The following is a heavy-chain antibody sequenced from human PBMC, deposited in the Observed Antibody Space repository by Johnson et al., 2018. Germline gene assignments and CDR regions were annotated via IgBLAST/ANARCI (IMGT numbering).Heavy chain of an antibody. CDR3: AKSTWYSGYDRGFYYYYGMDV. CDR1: GFTFSSYG. CDR2: LSDDGSNN. D-gene: IGHD5-12*01. V-gene: IGHV3-30*18. Sequence: VQLVESGGGVVQPGRSXRLSCAASGFTFSSYGIHWVRQAPGKGLQWVAVLSDDGSNNYYADAVKGRFTISRDNSKNTLYLQMNSLRAEDTAVYYCAKSTWYSGYDRGFYYYYGMDVWGQGTTVTVSS. J-gene: IGHJ6*02.